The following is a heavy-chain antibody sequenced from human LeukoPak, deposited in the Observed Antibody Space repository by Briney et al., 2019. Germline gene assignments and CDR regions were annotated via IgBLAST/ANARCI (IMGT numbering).Heavy chain of an antibody. CDR3: ARVKEGATFYYYAMDV. CDR1: GGSFSGYY. D-gene: IGHD1-26*01. Sequence: SETLSLTCAVYGGSFSGYYWSWIRQPPGKGLEWIGEINHSGSTNYNPSLKSRVTTSVDTSKNQFSLKLSSVTAADTAVYYCARVKEGATFYYYAMDVWGQGTTVTVSS. J-gene: IGHJ6*02. V-gene: IGHV4-34*01. CDR2: INHSGST.